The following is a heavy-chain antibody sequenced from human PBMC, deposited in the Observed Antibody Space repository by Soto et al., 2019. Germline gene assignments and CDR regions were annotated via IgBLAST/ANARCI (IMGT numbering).Heavy chain of an antibody. D-gene: IGHD2-2*01. Sequence: EVQLVESGGGLVQPGGSLKLSCAASGFTFSGSTMHWVRQASGKGLEWVGRIRSKANSYATAYAASVKGRFTVSRDDSKNTAFLQMNSLKTEDTAVYYCTYCTTASCMDYWGQGTLVTVSS. CDR1: GFTFSGST. V-gene: IGHV3-73*01. CDR2: IRSKANSYAT. CDR3: TYCTTASCMDY. J-gene: IGHJ4*02.